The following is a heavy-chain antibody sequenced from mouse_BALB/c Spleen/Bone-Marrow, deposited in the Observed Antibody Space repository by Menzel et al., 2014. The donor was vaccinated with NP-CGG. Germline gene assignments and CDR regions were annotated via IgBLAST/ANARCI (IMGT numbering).Heavy chain of an antibody. J-gene: IGHJ2*01. CDR2: IHPSDSYT. V-gene: IGHV1-69*02. CDR1: GYTFTSYW. D-gene: IGHD1-1*01. CDR3: TRSYASSYEYYFDY. Sequence: QVQLQQSGAELVRPGASVKLSCKASGYTFTSYWINWVKQRPGQGLEWIGNIHPSDSYTNYNPKFKDKATLTVDKSSSTAYDQVNLPTSKVSAVYYCTRSYASSYEYYFDYWGQGTTLTVSS.